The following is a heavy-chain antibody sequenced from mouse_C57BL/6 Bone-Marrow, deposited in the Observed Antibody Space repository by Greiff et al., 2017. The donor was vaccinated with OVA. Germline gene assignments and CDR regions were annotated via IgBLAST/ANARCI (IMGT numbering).Heavy chain of an antibody. CDR3: ARGDLTAY. CDR1: GYTFTDYY. D-gene: IGHD3-3*01. J-gene: IGHJ3*01. CDR2: INPNNGGT. Sequence: EVQLQQSGPELVKPGASVKISCKASGYTFTDYYMNWVKQSHGKSLEWIGDINPNNGGTSYNQKFKGKATLTVDKSSSTAYMELRSLTSEDSAVYYCARGDLTAYWGQGTLVTVSA. V-gene: IGHV1-26*01.